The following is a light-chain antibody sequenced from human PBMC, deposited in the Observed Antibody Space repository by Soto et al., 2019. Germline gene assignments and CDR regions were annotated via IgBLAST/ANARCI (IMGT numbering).Light chain of an antibody. CDR3: QQYSNWPQT. CDR2: GGS. CDR1: QSVSTH. Sequence: EIVMTQSPATLSVSPGDRATLSCRASQSVSTHLARHQQKPGPAPRLLIYGGSTRATGIPDRFSGSGSGTDFTLTISSLQSEDFAVYYCQQYSNWPQTFGHGTKVDIK. V-gene: IGKV3-15*01. J-gene: IGKJ1*01.